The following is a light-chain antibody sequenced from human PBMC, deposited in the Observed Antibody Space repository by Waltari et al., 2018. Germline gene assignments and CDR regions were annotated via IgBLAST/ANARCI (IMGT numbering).Light chain of an antibody. Sequence: QSVLTQPPAASGTPGQSVTFSCSGSRSNIGSNAVNWYQLLPGTAPKLRIYNNNERPSGVPDRFSGSKSGTSASLAVSGLQSEDEAHYYCAAWDERLHGMGFGGGTKLTVL. CDR3: AAWDERLHGMG. CDR1: RSNIGSNA. V-gene: IGLV1-44*01. CDR2: NNN. J-gene: IGLJ2*01.